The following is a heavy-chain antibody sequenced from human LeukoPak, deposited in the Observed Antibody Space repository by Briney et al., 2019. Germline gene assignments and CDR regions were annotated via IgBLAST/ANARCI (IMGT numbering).Heavy chain of an antibody. D-gene: IGHD2-2*01. J-gene: IGHJ4*02. V-gene: IGHV1-18*01. CDR3: ARGSSSTSCCIDY. CDR1: GYIFTSYG. Sequence: ASMKVSCKASGYIFTSYGISWVRQAPGQGLEWMGWISGYNGNTKYAQKLQDRVTMTTDTSTSTAYMELRSLRSDDTAVCYCARGSSSTSCCIDYWGQGTLVTVSS. CDR2: ISGYNGNT.